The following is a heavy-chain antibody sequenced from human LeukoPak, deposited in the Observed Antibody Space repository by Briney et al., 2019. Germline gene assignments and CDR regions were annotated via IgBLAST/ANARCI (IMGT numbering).Heavy chain of an antibody. V-gene: IGHV4-59*02. D-gene: IGHD2-21*02. J-gene: IGHJ4*02. CDR2: MSYSGRT. CDR3: ARGYCRDDICQVFPY. CDR1: GGSVSSYY. Sequence: ASETLSLTCTVSGGSVSSYYWSWIRQTPEKGLEWIGYMSYSGRTDYGPSLKSRVTMSVDTSKNQFSLKMSYVTAADTGVYYRARGYCRDDICQVFPYWGQGTLVTVSS.